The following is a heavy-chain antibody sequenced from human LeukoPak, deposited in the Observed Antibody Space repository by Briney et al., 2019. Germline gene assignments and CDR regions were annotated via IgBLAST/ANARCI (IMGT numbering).Heavy chain of an antibody. CDR1: GFTFSSCE. J-gene: IGHJ4*02. Sequence: GGSLRLSCAASGFTFSSCEMNWVRQAPGKGLEWVSAIGDSTYSADSVKGRFTISRDNSKNTLYLQMNSLRGEDTAVYYCAKATRPADSSSNYVDFDCWGQGTRVTVSS. CDR3: AKATRPADSSSNYVDFDC. CDR2: IGDST. D-gene: IGHD6-13*01. V-gene: IGHV3-23*01.